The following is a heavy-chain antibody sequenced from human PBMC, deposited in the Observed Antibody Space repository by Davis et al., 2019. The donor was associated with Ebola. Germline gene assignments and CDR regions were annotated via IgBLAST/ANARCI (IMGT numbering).Heavy chain of an antibody. CDR2: IYYSGST. Sequence: PSETLSLTCTVSGGSISSHYWSWIRQPPGKGLEWIGYIYYSGSTNYNPPLKSRVTISVDTSKNQFSLKLSSVTAADTAVYYCARDAAPTAIWGQGTLVTVSS. J-gene: IGHJ4*02. CDR3: ARDAAPTAI. CDR1: GGSISSHY. V-gene: IGHV4-59*11. D-gene: IGHD6-6*01.